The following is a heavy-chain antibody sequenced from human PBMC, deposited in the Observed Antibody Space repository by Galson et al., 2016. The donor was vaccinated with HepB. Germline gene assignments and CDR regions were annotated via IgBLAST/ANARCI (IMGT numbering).Heavy chain of an antibody. CDR2: ISANSGDT. V-gene: IGHV1-18*01. J-gene: IGHJ5*01. Sequence: SVKVSCKASGYTFTSNGISCVRQAPGQGLEWMGWISANSGDTDYAWKFQGRISMTTDTPTTTAYMELTRLRSDDTAIYYCARDVRYQFDSWGQGTLVTVSS. CDR1: GYTFTSNG. CDR3: ARDVRYQFDS. D-gene: IGHD3-9*01.